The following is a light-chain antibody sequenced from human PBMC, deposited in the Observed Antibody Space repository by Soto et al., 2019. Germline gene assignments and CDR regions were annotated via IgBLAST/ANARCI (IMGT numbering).Light chain of an antibody. J-gene: IGKJ1*01. CDR3: QQYNSYSAT. CDR2: DAS. Sequence: DIQMTQSPSTLSASVGDRVTITCRASQSVSSWLAWYQQKPGKAPKLLIYDASSLESGVPSRFSGSGSGTECTLTISSLQHDDFATYYCQQYNSYSATFGQGTKVEIK. V-gene: IGKV1-5*01. CDR1: QSVSSW.